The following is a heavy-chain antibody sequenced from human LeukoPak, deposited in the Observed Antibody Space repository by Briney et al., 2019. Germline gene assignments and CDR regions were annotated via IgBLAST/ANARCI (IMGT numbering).Heavy chain of an antibody. CDR3: ATGIGDSSGYYRWAVNY. D-gene: IGHD3-22*01. J-gene: IGHJ4*02. CDR1: GFTVSSNY. Sequence: GGSLRLSCAASGFTVSSNYMSWVRQAPGKGLEWVSVIYSGGSTYYADSVKGRFTISRDNSKNTLYLQMNSLRAEDTAVYYCATGIGDSSGYYRWAVNYWGQGTLVTVSS. V-gene: IGHV3-53*01. CDR2: IYSGGST.